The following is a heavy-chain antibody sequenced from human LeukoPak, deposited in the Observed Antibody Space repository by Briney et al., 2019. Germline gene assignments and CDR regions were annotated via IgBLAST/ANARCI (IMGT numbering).Heavy chain of an antibody. CDR2: ISSSSSYI. CDR3: ARDPSIAVVAV. D-gene: IGHD6-19*01. V-gene: IGHV3-21*01. CDR1: GFTFSSYS. Sequence: PGGSLRLSCAASGFTFSSYSMNWVRQAPGKGLEWVSSISSSSSYIYYADSVKGRFTISRDNAKNSLYLQMNNLRAEDTAVYYCARDPSIAVVAVWGQGTLVTVSS. J-gene: IGHJ4*02.